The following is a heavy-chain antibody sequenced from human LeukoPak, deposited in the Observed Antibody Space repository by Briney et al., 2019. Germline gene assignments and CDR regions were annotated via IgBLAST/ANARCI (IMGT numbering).Heavy chain of an antibody. J-gene: IGHJ4*02. V-gene: IGHV3-23*01. D-gene: IGHD3-22*01. CDR2: ISAGGGRT. CDR1: GFTFSSCA. CDR3: AKDPTDFDSSGQTYFDY. Sequence: GGSLRLSCAASGFTFSSCAMNWVRQAPGRGLEWVSGISAGGGRTFYADSVKGRFTISRDNSKNTLYLQMDSLKAEDTATYYCAKDPTDFDSSGQTYFDYWGQGTLVTVSP.